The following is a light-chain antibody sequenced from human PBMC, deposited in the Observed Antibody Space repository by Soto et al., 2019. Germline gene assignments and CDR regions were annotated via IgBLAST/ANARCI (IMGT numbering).Light chain of an antibody. J-gene: IGLJ2*01. CDR2: EVS. Sequence: QSALTQPASVSGSPGQSITISCTGTSSDVGGYNYVSWYQHHPGKGPKLLIYEVSHRPSGVSNRFSGSKSGNTASLTISGLQAEDEADYYCSSYASSTTAFGGGTKLTVL. CDR3: SSYASSTTA. V-gene: IGLV2-14*01. CDR1: SSDVGGYNY.